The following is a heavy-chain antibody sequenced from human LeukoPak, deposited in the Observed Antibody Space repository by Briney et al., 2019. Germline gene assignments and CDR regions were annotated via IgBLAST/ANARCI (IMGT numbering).Heavy chain of an antibody. V-gene: IGHV3-23*01. CDR3: ARGYYDILTGLPI. D-gene: IGHD3-9*01. J-gene: IGHJ3*02. CDR1: GFTFSNYA. Sequence: GGSLRLSCGASGFTFSNYAMSWVRQAPGKGLEWVSAISGIDGNTSYADSVKGRFTISRDNSKDTLYLQMNSLRGEDTAIYYCARGYYDILTGLPIWGQGTMVTVSS. CDR2: ISGIDGNT.